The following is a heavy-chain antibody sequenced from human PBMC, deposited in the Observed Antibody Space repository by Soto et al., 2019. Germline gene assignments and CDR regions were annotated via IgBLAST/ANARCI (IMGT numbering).Heavy chain of an antibody. CDR3: ARGVTGTLDF. CDR1: GYSISSGYY. D-gene: IGHD7-27*01. CDR2: VYYNGVT. J-gene: IGHJ4*02. V-gene: IGHV4-38-2*01. Sequence: SETLSLTCDVAGYSISSGYYWNWIRQSPGKGLEWIGCVYYNGVTFYNKSLKSRVTMTVDTSRSHFSLRLTSVTATDTAMYFCARGVTGTLDFWGQGTLVTVSS.